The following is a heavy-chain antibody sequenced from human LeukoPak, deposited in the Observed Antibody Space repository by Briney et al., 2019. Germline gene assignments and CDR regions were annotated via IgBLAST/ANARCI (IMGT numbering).Heavy chain of an antibody. Sequence: TSETLSLTCTVPGGSISNYYWGWIRQPPGEGLEWIGSIYYSGSTYYNSSLQSRVTISVHMSNNQFALKLSSVTAADTAVYYCARDNSVEDTAWWFDPWGQGTLVTVSS. J-gene: IGHJ5*02. D-gene: IGHD4-23*01. CDR1: GGSISNYY. CDR3: ARDNSVEDTAWWFDP. V-gene: IGHV4-39*06. CDR2: IYYSGST.